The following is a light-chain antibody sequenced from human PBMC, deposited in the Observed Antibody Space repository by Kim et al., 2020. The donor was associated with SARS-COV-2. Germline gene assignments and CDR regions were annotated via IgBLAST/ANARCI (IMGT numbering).Light chain of an antibody. CDR1: SSDVGGYNY. V-gene: IGLV2-11*01. CDR2: DVS. Sequence: GQSITISCTGTSSDVGGYNYVSRYQQHPGKAPKLMIYDVSKRPSGVPDRFSGSKSGNTASLTISGLQAEDEADYYCCSYAGSYPWVFGGGTQLTVL. J-gene: IGLJ3*02. CDR3: CSYAGSYPWV.